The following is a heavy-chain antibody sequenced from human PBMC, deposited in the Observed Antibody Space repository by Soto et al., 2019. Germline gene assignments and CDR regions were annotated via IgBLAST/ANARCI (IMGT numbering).Heavy chain of an antibody. Sequence: SETLSLTCTVSGGSISSGGYYWSWIRQHPGKGLEWIGYIYYSGSTNYNPSLKSRVTISVDKSKNQFSLKLSSVTAADTAVYYCASLPATSDFDYWGQGTLVTVSS. D-gene: IGHD2-2*01. J-gene: IGHJ4*02. CDR3: ASLPATSDFDY. CDR1: GGSISSGGYY. CDR2: IYYSGST. V-gene: IGHV4-31*03.